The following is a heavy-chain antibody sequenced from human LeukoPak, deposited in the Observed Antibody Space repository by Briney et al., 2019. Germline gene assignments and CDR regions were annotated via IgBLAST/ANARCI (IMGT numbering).Heavy chain of an antibody. V-gene: IGHV3-66*01. CDR3: ASILRSSSGYYFDY. Sequence: GGSLRLSCAASGFTVSTNYMSWVRQAPGKGLEWVSVIYSGDTTFYADSVRGKFTISRDNSKNTLYLQMNSLRAGDTAVYYCASILRSSSGYYFDYWGQGTLVTVSS. J-gene: IGHJ4*02. CDR1: GFTVSTNY. CDR2: IYSGDTT. D-gene: IGHD3-10*01.